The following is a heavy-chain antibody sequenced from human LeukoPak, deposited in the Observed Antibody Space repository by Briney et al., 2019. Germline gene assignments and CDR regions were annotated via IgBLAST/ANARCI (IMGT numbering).Heavy chain of an antibody. D-gene: IGHD6-19*01. Sequence: PGGSLRLSCAASGFTFSSYSFNWVRQAPGKGLEWISYISSSTSAIYYADSVKGRFTISRDNAKNSLYLQMESLRDDGTAVYYCARERLGWYKDYWGQGTLVTVSS. J-gene: IGHJ4*02. CDR3: ARERLGWYKDY. CDR2: ISSSTSAI. CDR1: GFTFSSYS. V-gene: IGHV3-48*02.